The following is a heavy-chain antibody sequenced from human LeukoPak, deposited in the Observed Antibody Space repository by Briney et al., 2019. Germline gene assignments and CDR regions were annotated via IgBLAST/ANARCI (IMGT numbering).Heavy chain of an antibody. D-gene: IGHD6-19*01. V-gene: IGHV5-51*01. CDR3: ARQGVYSSGWYPFDS. Sequence: GESLKISCKGSGYSFTSYWIGWVRQMPGKGLEWMGIIYPGDSDTRYSPSFQGQVTISADKSISTAYLQWSSLKASDTAMYYCARQGVYSSGWYPFDSWGQGTLVTVSS. J-gene: IGHJ4*02. CDR2: IYPGDSDT. CDR1: GYSFTSYW.